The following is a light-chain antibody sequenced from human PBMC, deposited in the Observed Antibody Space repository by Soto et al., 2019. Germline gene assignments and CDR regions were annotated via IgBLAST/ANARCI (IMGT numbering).Light chain of an antibody. V-gene: IGLV2-23*02. CDR2: EVS. CDR1: SSDVGGYNF. Sequence: QSALTQPASVSGSPGQSITISCTGTSSDVGGYNFVSWYQQHPGKAPKLMIYEVSKRPSGVSNRFSGSKSGNTASLTISGLQAEDEADYYCCSYAGSHWVFGGGTKLTVL. J-gene: IGLJ3*02. CDR3: CSYAGSHWV.